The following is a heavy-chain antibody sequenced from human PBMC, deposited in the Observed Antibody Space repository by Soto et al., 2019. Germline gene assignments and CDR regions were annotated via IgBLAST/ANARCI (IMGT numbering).Heavy chain of an antibody. V-gene: IGHV3-7*03. Sequence: GGSLRLSCAVSGFTFSTHWMTWVRQAPGKGLEWVANIKPDGSEKYYGDSVKGRFSISRDNSENSLYLQMNGLGVDDTAVYYCERGDGSGCPAFWGQGTLVTVYS. CDR1: GFTFSTHW. CDR2: IKPDGSEK. D-gene: IGHD3-22*01. CDR3: ERGDGSGCPAF. J-gene: IGHJ4*02.